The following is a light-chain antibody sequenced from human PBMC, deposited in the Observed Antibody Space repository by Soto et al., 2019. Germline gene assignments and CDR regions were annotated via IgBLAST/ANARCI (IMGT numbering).Light chain of an antibody. CDR1: QSISGTY. Sequence: IVLTQSPGTLSLSPGERATFSCRASQSISGTYLAWYQQRPGQAPRLLIYDIPNRATGIPDRFSGSGSGADFTLTISRLEPEDFAVYYCQQYGTSPQTFGQGTRLEIK. V-gene: IGKV3-20*01. CDR2: DIP. CDR3: QQYGTSPQT. J-gene: IGKJ5*01.